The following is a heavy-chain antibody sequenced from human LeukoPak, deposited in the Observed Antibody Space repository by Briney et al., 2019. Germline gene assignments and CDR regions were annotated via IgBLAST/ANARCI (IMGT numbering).Heavy chain of an antibody. J-gene: IGHJ6*03. CDR2: ISSSSSYI. V-gene: IGHV3-21*01. D-gene: IGHD3-3*01. CDR3: ARDYDFWSGYSRGGGGDYYYYMDV. Sequence: GRSLRLSCAASGFTFSSYSMNWVRQAPGKGLEWVSSISSSSSYIYYADSVKGRFTISRDNAKNSLYLQMNSLRAEDTAVYYCARDYDFWSGYSRGGGGDYYYYMDVWGKGTTVTVSS. CDR1: GFTFSSYS.